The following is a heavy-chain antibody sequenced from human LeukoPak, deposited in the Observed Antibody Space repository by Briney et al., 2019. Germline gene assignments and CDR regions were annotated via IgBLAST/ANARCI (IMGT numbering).Heavy chain of an antibody. V-gene: IGHV3-30*02. J-gene: IGHJ4*02. CDR2: IRYDGSNK. D-gene: IGHD6-13*01. CDR3: AKDLVPIAAAGTCDY. Sequence: PGGSLRLSCAASGFTFSSYGMHWVRQAPGKGLEWVAFIRYDGSNKYYADSVKGRFTISRDNSKNTLYLQMNSLRAEDTAVYYCAKDLVPIAAAGTCDYWGQGTLVTVSS. CDR1: GFTFSSYG.